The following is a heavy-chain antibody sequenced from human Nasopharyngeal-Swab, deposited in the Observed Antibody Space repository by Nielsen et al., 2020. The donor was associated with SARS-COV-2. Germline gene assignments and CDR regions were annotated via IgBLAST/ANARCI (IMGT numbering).Heavy chain of an antibody. CDR2: IYHSGST. CDR1: GYSISSGYY. V-gene: IGHV4-38-2*02. D-gene: IGHD3-3*01. Sequence: GSLRLSCTVSGYSISSGYYWGWIRQPPGKGLEWIGSIYHSGSTYYNPSLKSRVTISVDTSKNQFSLKLSSVTAADTAVYYCARDDYDFWSGYYGVAYWGQGTLVTVSS. J-gene: IGHJ4*02. CDR3: ARDDYDFWSGYYGVAY.